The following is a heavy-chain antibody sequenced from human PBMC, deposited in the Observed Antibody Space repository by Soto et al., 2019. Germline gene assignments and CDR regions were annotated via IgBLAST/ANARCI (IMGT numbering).Heavy chain of an antibody. CDR2: ISGSGGST. Sequence: GGSLRLSCAASGFTFSSYAMSWVRQAPGKGLEWVSAISGSGGSTYYADSVKGRFTISRDNSKNTLYLQMNSLRAEDTAVYYCAKASDYDDYYYYMDVWGKGTTVTVSS. J-gene: IGHJ6*03. V-gene: IGHV3-23*01. D-gene: IGHD4-17*01. CDR3: AKASDYDDYYYYMDV. CDR1: GFTFSSYA.